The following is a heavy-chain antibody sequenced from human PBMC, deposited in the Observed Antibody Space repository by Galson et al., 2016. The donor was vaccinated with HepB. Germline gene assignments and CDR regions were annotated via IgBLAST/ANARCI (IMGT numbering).Heavy chain of an antibody. D-gene: IGHD2-8*02. CDR2: IYYSGNT. J-gene: IGHJ3*01. Sequence: SETLSLTCAASPDSITNFYFAWMRQPPGKGLEWVGHIYYSGNTNYNPSLNSRVAISVDLSKNHISLRLSAVTAADTAVYFCARYFPGAIDAFDVWGPGTKVVVSS. CDR1: PDSITNFY. V-gene: IGHV4-59*12. CDR3: ARYFPGAIDAFDV.